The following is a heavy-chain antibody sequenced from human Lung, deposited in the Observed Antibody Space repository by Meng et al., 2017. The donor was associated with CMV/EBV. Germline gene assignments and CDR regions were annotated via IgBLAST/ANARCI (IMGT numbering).Heavy chain of an antibody. CDR1: GFTFSSYT. Sequence: GGSLRLXCAASGFTFSSYTMNWVRQAPGKGLEWVSYISSSGSTKYYADSLRGRFTVSRDNAKNSLFLQMNSLRADDTAVYYCARSLFDSNDPFDYWGQGTXVNGAS. J-gene: IGHJ4*02. CDR3: ARSLFDSNDPFDY. D-gene: IGHD3-22*01. CDR2: ISSSGSTK. V-gene: IGHV3-48*04.